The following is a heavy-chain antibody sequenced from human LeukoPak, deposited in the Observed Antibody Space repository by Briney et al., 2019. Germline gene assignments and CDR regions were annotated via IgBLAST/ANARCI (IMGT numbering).Heavy chain of an antibody. J-gene: IGHJ3*02. CDR1: GGTFSSYA. D-gene: IGHD3-10*01. V-gene: IGHV1-69*06. CDR3: ASEYGSGSYYNAAFDI. Sequence: GASVKVSCKASGGTFSSYAISWVRQAPGQGLEWMGGIIPIFGTANYAQKFQGRATITADKSTSTAYMELSSLRSEDTAVYYCASEYGSGSYYNAAFDIWGQGTMVTVSS. CDR2: IIPIFGTA.